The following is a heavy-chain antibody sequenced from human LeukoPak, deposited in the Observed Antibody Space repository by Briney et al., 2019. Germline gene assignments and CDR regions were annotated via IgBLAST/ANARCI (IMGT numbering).Heavy chain of an antibody. CDR3: ARDYYGDYLSDY. D-gene: IGHD4-17*01. V-gene: IGHV3-48*01. CDR1: GFTFTRHS. J-gene: IGHJ4*02. Sequence: GGSLRLSCAASGFTFTRHSMNGVRQAPGKGLEWVSYISSSSTTIYYADSVKGRFTISRDNAKNSLYMQMNSLRAEDTAVYYCARDYYGDYLSDYWGQGTLVTVSS. CDR2: ISSSSTTI.